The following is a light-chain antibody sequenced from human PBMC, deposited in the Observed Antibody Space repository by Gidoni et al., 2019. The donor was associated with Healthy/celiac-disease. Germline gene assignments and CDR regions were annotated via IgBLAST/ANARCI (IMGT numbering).Light chain of an antibody. CDR2: GAS. V-gene: IGKV3-15*01. CDR1: QSVSSN. J-gene: IGKJ1*01. Sequence: VMSPSPATLSVSPGERATLSCRASQSVSSNLAWYQQKPGQAPRLLIYGASSRASGIPARFRGSGSGTEFTLTISSLQSEDFAVYYCQQYNNWPWTFGQGTKVEIK. CDR3: QQYNNWPWT.